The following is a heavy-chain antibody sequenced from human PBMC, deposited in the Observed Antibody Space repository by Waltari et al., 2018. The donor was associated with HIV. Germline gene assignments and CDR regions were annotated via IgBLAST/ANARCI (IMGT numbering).Heavy chain of an antibody. D-gene: IGHD1-26*01. CDR2: ISKNSDYI. CDR1: FTFSDSS. CDR3: TRRTPSGTYGMDV. J-gene: IGHJ6*02. V-gene: IGHV3-21*01. Sequence: EVQLVESGGGLVKPGFTFSDSSMNWVRQAPGKGLEWVSSISKNSDYIYYAASVKGRFTISRDNAKKSVYLQMNSLRVEDTAVFYCTRRTPSGTYGMDVWGQGTTVTVSS.